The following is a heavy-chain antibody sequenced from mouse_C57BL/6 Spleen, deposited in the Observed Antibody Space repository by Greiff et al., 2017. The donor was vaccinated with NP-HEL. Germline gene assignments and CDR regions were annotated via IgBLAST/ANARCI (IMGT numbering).Heavy chain of an antibody. Sequence: EVQVVESGGGLVQPGGSMKLSGAASGFTFSDAWMDWVRQSPEKGLEWVAEIRNKANNHATYYAESVKGRFTISRDDSKSSVYLQMNSLRAEDTGIYYCTRNWDAWFAYWGQGTLVTVSA. J-gene: IGHJ3*01. CDR1: GFTFSDAW. CDR2: IRNKANNHAT. CDR3: TRNWDAWFAY. V-gene: IGHV6-6*01. D-gene: IGHD4-1*01.